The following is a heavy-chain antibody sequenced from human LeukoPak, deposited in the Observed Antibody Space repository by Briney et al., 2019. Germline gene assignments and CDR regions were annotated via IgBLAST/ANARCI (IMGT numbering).Heavy chain of an antibody. D-gene: IGHD6-13*01. CDR2: IIPILGIA. CDR3: ARDVWDSSSSGWGAPNYYYYGMDV. CDR1: GGTFSSYA. V-gene: IGHV1-69*04. J-gene: IGHJ6*02. Sequence: SVKVSCKASGGTFSSYAISWVRLAPGQGLEWMGRIIPILGIANYAQKFQGRVTITADKSTSTAYMELSSLRSEDTAVYYCARDVWDSSSSGWGAPNYYYYGMDVWGQGTTVTVSS.